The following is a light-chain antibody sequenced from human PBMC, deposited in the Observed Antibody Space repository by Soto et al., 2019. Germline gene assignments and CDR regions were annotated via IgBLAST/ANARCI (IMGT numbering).Light chain of an antibody. CDR2: KAS. CDR3: QQRSNWPPEIT. CDR1: QTISSW. J-gene: IGKJ5*01. Sequence: DIQMTQSPSTLSGSVGDRVTITCRASQTISSWLAWYQQKPGKAPKLLIYKASTLKSGVPSRFSGSGSGTEFTLTISSLQPEDFAVYYCQQRSNWPPEITFGQGTRLEIK. V-gene: IGKV1-5*03.